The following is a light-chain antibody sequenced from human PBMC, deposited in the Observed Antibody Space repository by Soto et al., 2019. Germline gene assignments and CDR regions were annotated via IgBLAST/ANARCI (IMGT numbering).Light chain of an antibody. J-gene: IGKJ1*01. CDR1: QSISSW. CDR2: KAS. V-gene: IGKV1-5*03. Sequence: DIQTTQSPSTLSASVGDRVTITCRASQSISSWLAWYQQKPGEAPKLLIYKASSLESGVPSRFSGSGSGTEFTLTISSLQPDDFATYYCQQYNSFVTFGQGTKVDIK. CDR3: QQYNSFVT.